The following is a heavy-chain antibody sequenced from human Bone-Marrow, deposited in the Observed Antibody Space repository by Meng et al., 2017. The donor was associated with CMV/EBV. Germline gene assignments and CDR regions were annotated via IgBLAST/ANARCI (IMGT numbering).Heavy chain of an antibody. V-gene: IGHV3-48*03. CDR3: AIDPKLAY. J-gene: IGHJ4*02. CDR1: GLIFSTYE. CDR2: ISGGGTTI. Sequence: GESLKISCTVSGLIFSTYEMNWVRLAPGKGLEWVSYISGGGTTIHYADSVKGRFTISRDNAKNSLYLQMNSLRVEDTAIYYCAIDPKLAYWGQGTLVTVSS.